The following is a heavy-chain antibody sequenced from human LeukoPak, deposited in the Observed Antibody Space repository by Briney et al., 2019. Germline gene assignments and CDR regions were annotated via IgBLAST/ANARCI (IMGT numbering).Heavy chain of an antibody. J-gene: IGHJ4*02. CDR3: AKDSGYRTGYFDY. V-gene: IGHV3-9*01. CDR1: GFTFDDYA. Sequence: GGSLRLSCAASGFTFDDYAMHWVRQAPGKGLEWVSGISWNSGSIGYADSVKGRFTISRDNAKNSLYLQVNSLRAEDTALYYCAKDSGYRTGYFDYWGQGTLVTVSS. D-gene: IGHD1-1*01. CDR2: ISWNSGSI.